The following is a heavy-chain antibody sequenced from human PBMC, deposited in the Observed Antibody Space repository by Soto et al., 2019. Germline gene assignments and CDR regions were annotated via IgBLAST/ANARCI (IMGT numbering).Heavy chain of an antibody. J-gene: IGHJ3*02. CDR3: AKVPLMGAMVHDAFDI. CDR2: ISGSGGST. Sequence: GGSLRLSCVASGFTFSSYAMSWVRQAPGKGLEWVSAISGSGGSTYYADSVKGRFTISRDNSKNTLYLQMNSLRAEDTAVYYCAKVPLMGAMVHDAFDIWGQGTMVTVSS. CDR1: GFTFSSYA. D-gene: IGHD5-18*01. V-gene: IGHV3-23*01.